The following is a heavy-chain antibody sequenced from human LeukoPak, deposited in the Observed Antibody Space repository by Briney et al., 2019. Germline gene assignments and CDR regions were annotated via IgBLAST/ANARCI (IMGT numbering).Heavy chain of an antibody. CDR3: ARAKPKNMVRGLIMRRESRYYFDY. CDR1: GFTFSSHN. D-gene: IGHD3-10*01. J-gene: IGHJ4*02. Sequence: GGSLRLSCAASGFTFSSHNMNWVRQAPGKGLEWVSSISSSSSYIYYADSVKGRFTISRDNAKNSQYLQMNSLRDEDTAVYYCARAKPKNMVRGLIMRRESRYYFDYWGQGTLVTVSS. CDR2: ISSSSSYI. V-gene: IGHV3-21*04.